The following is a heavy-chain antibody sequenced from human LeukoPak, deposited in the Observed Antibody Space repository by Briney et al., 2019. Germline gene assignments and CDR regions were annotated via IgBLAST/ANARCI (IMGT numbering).Heavy chain of an antibody. Sequence: SESLSLTCSVSGDSIRSGTYYWSWIRQPAGKGLEWIGRVYNTGSTSYNPSLKSRVTMSVDTSMNQFSLKLTSVTAADTAVYYCARGGGATRIDYWGQGTLVTVSS. CDR3: ARGGGATRIDY. D-gene: IGHD5-12*01. J-gene: IGHJ4*02. CDR1: GDSIRSGTYY. V-gene: IGHV4-61*02. CDR2: VYNTGST.